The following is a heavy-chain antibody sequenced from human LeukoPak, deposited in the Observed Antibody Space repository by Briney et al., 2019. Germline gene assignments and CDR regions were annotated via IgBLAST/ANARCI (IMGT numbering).Heavy chain of an antibody. CDR1: GFTFSTSW. D-gene: IGHD6-13*01. J-gene: IGHJ6*03. CDR2: IKEDGSEK. V-gene: IGHV3-7*03. Sequence: GGSLRLSCAASGFTFSTSWMSWVRQAPGKGLEWVANIKEDGSEKYYVDSVKGRFIISKDNAKNTLYLQMNSLRAEDTAVYYCAKGPPPTYSHHYYYYMDVWGKGTTVTVSS. CDR3: AKGPPPTYSHHYYYYMDV.